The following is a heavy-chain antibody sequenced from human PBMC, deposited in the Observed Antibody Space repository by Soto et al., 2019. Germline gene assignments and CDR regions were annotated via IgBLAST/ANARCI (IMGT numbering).Heavy chain of an antibody. D-gene: IGHD1-26*01. CDR3: ARGEWELPYYYYYYGMDV. V-gene: IGHV6-1*01. Sequence: PSQTLSLTCAISGDSVSSNSAAWNWIRQSPSRGLEWLGRTYYRSKWYNDYAVSVKSRITINPDTSKNQFSLQLNSLTPEDTAVYYCARGEWELPYYYYYYGMDVWGQGTTVTVSS. J-gene: IGHJ6*02. CDR1: GDSVSSNSAA. CDR2: TYYRSKWYN.